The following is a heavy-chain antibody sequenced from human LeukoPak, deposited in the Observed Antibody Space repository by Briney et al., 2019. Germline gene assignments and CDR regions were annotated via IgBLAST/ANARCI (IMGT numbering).Heavy chain of an antibody. CDR1: GFTFSTYA. D-gene: IGHD1-26*01. CDR2: IGDTT. V-gene: IGHV3-23*01. Sequence: QTGGSLRLSCAASGFTFSTYAMSWVRQAPGKWLEWVSAIGDTTYYADSVKGRFTISRDNSKNTLYLQMNNLRAEDAAIYYCAKAYAFVGANYFDYWGQGTLVTVSS. CDR3: AKAYAFVGANYFDY. J-gene: IGHJ4*02.